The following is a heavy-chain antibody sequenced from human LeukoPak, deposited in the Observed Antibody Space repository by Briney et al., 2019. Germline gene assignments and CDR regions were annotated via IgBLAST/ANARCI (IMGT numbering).Heavy chain of an antibody. CDR3: GKELGYCSSTSCYTAFDI. CDR1: GFTFSSYG. Sequence: GGSLRLSCAASGFTFSSYGMHWVRQAPGKGLEWVAFIRYDGSNKYYADSVKGRFTIPRDNSKNTLYLQRNSMRAEDTAVYYCGKELGYCSSTSCYTAFDIWGQGTMVTVSS. J-gene: IGHJ3*02. V-gene: IGHV3-30*02. CDR2: IRYDGSNK. D-gene: IGHD2-2*02.